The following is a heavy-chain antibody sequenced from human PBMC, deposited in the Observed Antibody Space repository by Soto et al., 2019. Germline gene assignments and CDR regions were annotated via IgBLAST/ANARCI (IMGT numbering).Heavy chain of an antibody. J-gene: IGHJ4*02. Sequence: GGSLRLSCAASGFTFSSYAMKWVRQAPGKGLEWVSLIGGSGTRTYYADSVKGRFTISRDNSKNTLYLQMNSLRAEDTAVYYCARPMVRGVPFDYWGQGTLVTVSS. CDR3: ARPMVRGVPFDY. V-gene: IGHV3-23*01. CDR2: IGGSGTRT. D-gene: IGHD3-10*01. CDR1: GFTFSSYA.